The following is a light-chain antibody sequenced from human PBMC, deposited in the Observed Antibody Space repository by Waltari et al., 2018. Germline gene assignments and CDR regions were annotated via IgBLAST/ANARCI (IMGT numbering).Light chain of an antibody. CDR1: QSLLHSNGYNY. J-gene: IGKJ2*01. CDR3: MQALQTPYT. CDR2: LGS. Sequence: DIVMTQSPLSLPVTPGEPASISCRSSQSLLHSNGYNYLDWYLQKPGQSPQLLIYLGSNRASRVPDRFSGSGSGTDFTLKISRVEAEDVGVYYCMQALQTPYTCGQGTKLEIK. V-gene: IGKV2-28*01.